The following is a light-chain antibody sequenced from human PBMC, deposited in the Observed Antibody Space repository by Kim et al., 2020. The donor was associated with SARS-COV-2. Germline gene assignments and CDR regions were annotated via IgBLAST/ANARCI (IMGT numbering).Light chain of an antibody. CDR2: FAS. J-gene: IGKJ2*02. Sequence: IQMTQSPSSLSASVGDRITITCRASQSIGTKLNWYQQKPGKAPKILIYFASSLQGGVPSRFSGSGSGTDFTLTISSLQPEYVVSYSWQQCVKTPCTVGQGTKLEI. CDR3: QQCVKTPCT. CDR1: QSIGTK. V-gene: IGKV1-39*01.